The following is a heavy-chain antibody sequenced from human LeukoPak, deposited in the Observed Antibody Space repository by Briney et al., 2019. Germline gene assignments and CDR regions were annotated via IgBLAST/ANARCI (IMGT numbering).Heavy chain of an antibody. CDR2: INPNSGGT. D-gene: IGHD3-22*01. V-gene: IGHV1-2*02. Sequence: ASVKVSCKASGYTFTDYYMHCVRQAPGQGLEWMGWINPNSGGTNYAQKFQGRVTMTRDTSISTAYMDLSRLRSDDTAVYYCARESYDSSGYRYDFWGQGTLVTVSS. CDR3: ARESYDSSGYRYDF. CDR1: GYTFTDYY. J-gene: IGHJ4*02.